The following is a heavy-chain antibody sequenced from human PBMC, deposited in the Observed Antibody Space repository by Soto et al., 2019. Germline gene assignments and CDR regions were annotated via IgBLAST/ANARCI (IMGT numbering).Heavy chain of an antibody. J-gene: IGHJ4*02. D-gene: IGHD2-2*01. CDR2: IIPIFGTA. V-gene: IGHV1-69*13. CDR3: ARAQPSTSSGRLDY. CDR1: GCTFSSYA. Sequence: SVKVSCKASGCTFSSYAISWVRQAPGQGLEWMGGIIPIFGTANYAQKFQGRVTITADESTSTAYMELSSLRSEDTAVYYCARAQPSTSSGRLDYWGQGTLVTVSS.